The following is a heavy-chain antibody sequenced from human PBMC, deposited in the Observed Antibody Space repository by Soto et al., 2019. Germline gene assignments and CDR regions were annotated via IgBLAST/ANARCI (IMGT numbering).Heavy chain of an antibody. CDR2: ISAYNDNT. CDR3: ARTPVGYDSSGHKVGDV. CDR1: GYTFTSYG. D-gene: IGHD3-22*01. J-gene: IGHJ3*01. Sequence: ASVKVSCKASGYTFTSYGISWVRQAPGQGLEWMGWISAYNDNTNYAQKLQGRVTMTTDTSTSTAYMELRNLRSDDTAVDYCARTPVGYDSSGHKVGDVWCQGTMVIV. V-gene: IGHV1-18*01.